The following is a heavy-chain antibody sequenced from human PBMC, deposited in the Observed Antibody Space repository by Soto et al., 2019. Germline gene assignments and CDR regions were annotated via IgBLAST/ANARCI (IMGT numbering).Heavy chain of an antibody. CDR1: GFVFSKSG. D-gene: IGHD6-13*01. V-gene: IGHV3-23*01. CDR2: ISGSGRNT. CDR3: AKDGLSDSPSAIDY. J-gene: IGHJ4*02. Sequence: VQLFESGGGFAQPGGSLRLSRAASGFVFSKSGMSWVRQAPGKGLAWVAGISGSGRNTYYADSVKGRFIISRDNSKNTLFLQMNSLRAGDTAIYYCAKDGLSDSPSAIDYWGQGTLVTVSS.